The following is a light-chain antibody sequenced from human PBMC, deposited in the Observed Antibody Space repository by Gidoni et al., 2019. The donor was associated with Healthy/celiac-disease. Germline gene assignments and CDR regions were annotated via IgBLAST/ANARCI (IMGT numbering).Light chain of an antibody. CDR1: QSISSY. V-gene: IGKV1-39*01. CDR2: AAS. Sequence: DIQITKSPSSLSASVGDRVTITCRASQSISSYLNWYQQKPGKAPKLLIYAASSLQSGVPSRFSGSGSGTDFTLTISSLQPEDFATYYCQQSYSTPFTFXPXTKVDIK. CDR3: QQSYSTPFT. J-gene: IGKJ3*01.